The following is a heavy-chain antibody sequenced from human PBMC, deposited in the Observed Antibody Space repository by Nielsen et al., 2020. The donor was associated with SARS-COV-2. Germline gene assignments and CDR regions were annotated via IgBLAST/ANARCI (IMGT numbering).Heavy chain of an antibody. CDR2: INHSGST. CDR3: AREGGGTMVRGVVDY. V-gene: IGHV4-34*09. Sequence: WIRQPPGKGLEWIGEINHSGSTNYNPSLKSRVTISVDTSKNQFSLKLSSVTAADTAVYYCAREGGGTMVRGVVDYWGQGTLVTVSS. D-gene: IGHD3-10*01. J-gene: IGHJ4*02.